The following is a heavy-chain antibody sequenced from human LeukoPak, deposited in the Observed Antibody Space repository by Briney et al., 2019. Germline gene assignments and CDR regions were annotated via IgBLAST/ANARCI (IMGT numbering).Heavy chain of an antibody. CDR2: ISGSGGST. CDR1: GFTFGNFA. D-gene: IGHD6-6*01. Sequence: PGGSLRLSCAASGFTFGNFAMSWVRQAPGKGLEWVSAISGSGGSTYYADSVKGRFTISRDNSKDTLYLQMDSLRAEDTAVYYCAEDPSYTSSSRRFDPWGQGTLVTVSS. V-gene: IGHV3-23*01. J-gene: IGHJ5*02. CDR3: AEDPSYTSSSRRFDP.